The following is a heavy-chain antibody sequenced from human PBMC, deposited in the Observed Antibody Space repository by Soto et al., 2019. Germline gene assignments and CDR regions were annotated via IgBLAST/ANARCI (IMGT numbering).Heavy chain of an antibody. CDR2: ISYDGSNK. CDR1: GFTFSSYG. J-gene: IGHJ4*02. V-gene: IGHV3-30*18. CDR3: AKDWGGATGGAFFDY. D-gene: IGHD3-16*01. Sequence: ESVGGVVQPGRSLRLSCAASGFTFSSYGMHWVRQAPGKGLEWVAVISYDGSNKYYADSVKGRFTISRDNSKNTLYLQMNSLRAEDTAVYYCAKDWGGATGGAFFDYWGQGTLVTVSS.